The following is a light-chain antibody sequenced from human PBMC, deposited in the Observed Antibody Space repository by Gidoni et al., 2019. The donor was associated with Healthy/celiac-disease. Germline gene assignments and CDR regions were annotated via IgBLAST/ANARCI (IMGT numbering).Light chain of an antibody. J-gene: IGKJ4*01. V-gene: IGKV1-9*01. Sequence: DIQLTQSPSFLPASVGDRVTFTCPASQGISSYLAWYQQKPGKAPKLLIYAASTLQSGVPSRFSGSGSGTEFTLTINNLQPEDFATYYCHQLNSYPVTFGGGTKVEIK. CDR1: QGISSY. CDR2: AAS. CDR3: HQLNSYPVT.